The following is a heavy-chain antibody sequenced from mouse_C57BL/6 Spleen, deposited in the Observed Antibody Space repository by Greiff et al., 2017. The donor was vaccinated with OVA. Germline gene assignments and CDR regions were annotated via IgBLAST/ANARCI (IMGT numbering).Heavy chain of an antibody. CDR3: AREGRGRRYFDY. D-gene: IGHD3-3*01. CDR1: GFTFSSYA. Sequence: EVQVVESGGGLVKPGGSLKLSCAASGFTFSSYAMSWVRQTPEKRLEWVATISDGGSYTYYPDNVKGRFTISRDNAKNNLYLQMSHLKSEDTAMYYCAREGRGRRYFDYWGQGTTLTVSS. CDR2: ISDGGSYT. V-gene: IGHV5-4*01. J-gene: IGHJ2*01.